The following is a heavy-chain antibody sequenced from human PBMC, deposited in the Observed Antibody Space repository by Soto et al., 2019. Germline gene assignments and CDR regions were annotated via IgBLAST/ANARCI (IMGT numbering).Heavy chain of an antibody. V-gene: IGHV3-23*01. CDR2: ISGSGGST. Sequence: GGSLRLSCAASGFTFSSYAMSWVRQAPGKGLEWVSAISGSGGSTYYADSVKGRFTISRDNSKNTLYLQMNSLRAEDTAVYYCAKDRTDWEDNMIRVVPRCFDPWGQGTLVTVS. CDR3: AKDRTDWEDNMIRVVPRCFDP. D-gene: IGHD3-22*01. J-gene: IGHJ5*02. CDR1: GFTFSSYA.